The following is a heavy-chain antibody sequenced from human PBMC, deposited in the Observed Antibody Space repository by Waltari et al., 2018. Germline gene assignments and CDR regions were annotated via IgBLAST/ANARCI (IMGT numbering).Heavy chain of an antibody. CDR3: ARSHDYGDLHAFDI. Sequence: QVQLQESGPGLVKPSETLSLTCTASGGSVSSHYWIWIRQPAGKGLDWIGRIYTSGSTNYNPSLKSRFTMSVDTSKNQFSLKLSSVTAADTAVYYCARSHDYGDLHAFDIWGQGTMVTVSS. D-gene: IGHD4-17*01. CDR1: GGSVSSHY. J-gene: IGHJ3*02. CDR2: IYTSGST. V-gene: IGHV4-4*07.